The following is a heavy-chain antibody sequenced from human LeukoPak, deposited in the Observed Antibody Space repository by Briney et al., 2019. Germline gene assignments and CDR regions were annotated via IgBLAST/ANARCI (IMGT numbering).Heavy chain of an antibody. CDR1: VYTFTSYY. V-gene: IGHV1-46*01. CDR2: INPSVGST. D-gene: IGHD3-10*01. Sequence: ASVKVSCKASVYTFTSYYMHWVRQAPGQGLEWMGIINPSVGSTSYAQKFQGRVTMTRDTSTSTVYMELSSLRSEDTAVYYCARDGTSYYYGSGSPHYYGMDVWGKGTTVTVSS. CDR3: ARDGTSYYYGSGSPHYYGMDV. J-gene: IGHJ6*04.